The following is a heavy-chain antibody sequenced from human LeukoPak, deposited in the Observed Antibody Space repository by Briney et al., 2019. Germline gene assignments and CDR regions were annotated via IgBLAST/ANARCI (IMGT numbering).Heavy chain of an antibody. CDR1: GGSISSSSYY. V-gene: IGHV4-39*01. D-gene: IGHD3-10*01. Sequence: SETLSLTCTVSGGSISSSSYYCGWMRQPPGKGLEWIASINYSGSTYYNPSLKSRVTISVDTSDNQFSLKLGSVTAADTAVYYCARYVVYGSGKYYFDYWGQGTLVTVSS. CDR2: INYSGST. CDR3: ARYVVYGSGKYYFDY. J-gene: IGHJ4*02.